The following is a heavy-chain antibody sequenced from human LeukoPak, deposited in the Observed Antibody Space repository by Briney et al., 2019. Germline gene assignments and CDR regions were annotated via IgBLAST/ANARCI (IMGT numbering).Heavy chain of an antibody. CDR1: GFTFSSYE. Sequence: PGGSLRLSCAASGFTFSSYEMNWVRQAPGKGLEWVSSISSSSSYIYYADSVKGRFTISRDNAKNSLYLQMNSLRAEDTAVYYCARDYRDSSGYTRQGALDYWGQGTLVTVSS. CDR2: ISSSSSYI. J-gene: IGHJ4*02. CDR3: ARDYRDSSGYTRQGALDY. V-gene: IGHV3-21*01. D-gene: IGHD3-22*01.